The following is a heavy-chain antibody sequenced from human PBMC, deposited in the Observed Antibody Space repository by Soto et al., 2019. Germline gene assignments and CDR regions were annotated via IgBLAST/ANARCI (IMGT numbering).Heavy chain of an antibody. CDR2: VYSSGGT. CDR3: ARGQRFSDWFDT. D-gene: IGHD3-3*01. Sequence: PSETLSLTCTVSGGSMSSYYWTWIRQPAGKGLEWIGRVYSSGGTHYNPSLKSRVTISVDTSKNPFSLRLIYVTDADTAVYYCARGQRFSDWFDTWGQGTLVTVSS. V-gene: IGHV4-4*07. J-gene: IGHJ5*02. CDR1: GGSMSSYY.